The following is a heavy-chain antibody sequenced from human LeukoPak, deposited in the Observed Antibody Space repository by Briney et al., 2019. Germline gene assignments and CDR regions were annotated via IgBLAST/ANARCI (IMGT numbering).Heavy chain of an antibody. J-gene: IGHJ3*02. CDR2: ISGSGGST. CDR3: PRDRAAADTLISRAFDI. V-gene: IGHV3-23*01. Sequence: GGSLRLSCAASGFTFSSYAMSWVRQAPGKGLEWISGISGSGGSTYYADSVKGRFTISRDNSKNTLYLQMNSLRVEDTAVYYCPRDRAAADTLISRAFDIWGQGTMVTVSS. D-gene: IGHD6-13*01. CDR1: GFTFSSYA.